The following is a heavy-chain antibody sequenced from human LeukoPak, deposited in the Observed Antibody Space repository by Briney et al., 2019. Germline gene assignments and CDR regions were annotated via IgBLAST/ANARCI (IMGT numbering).Heavy chain of an antibody. J-gene: IGHJ4*02. CDR2: IYTSGST. V-gene: IGHV4-4*07. D-gene: IGHD1-26*01. CDR3: ARENSGSYREFDY. CDR1: GGSFSGYY. Sequence: PSETLSLTCAVYGGSFSGYYWSWIRQPAGKGLEWIGPIYTSGSTNYNASLKSRVSMSVDTSKNQFSLKLSSVTAADTAVFYCARENSGSYREFDYWGQGTLVTVSS.